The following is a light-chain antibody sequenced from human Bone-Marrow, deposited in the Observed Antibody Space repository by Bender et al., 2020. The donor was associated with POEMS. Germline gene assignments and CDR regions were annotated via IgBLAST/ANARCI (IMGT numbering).Light chain of an antibody. V-gene: IGLV3-21*02. J-gene: IGLJ3*02. CDR1: DLGGNN. CDR3: VAWDASLNGWV. Sequence: SYVLPQPPSVSVAPGQTAKITCGDNDLGGNNVHWYQQRPGQAPVLVVFDDRDRPSGVPDRFSGSKSGTSASLAITGLQSDDEAIYFCVAWDASLNGWVFGGGTKLTVL. CDR2: DDR.